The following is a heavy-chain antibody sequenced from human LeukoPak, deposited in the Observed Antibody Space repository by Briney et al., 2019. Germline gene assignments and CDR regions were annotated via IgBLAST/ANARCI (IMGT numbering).Heavy chain of an antibody. D-gene: IGHD4-17*01. Sequence: SETLSLTCTVSGGSISSYYWSWIRQPPGKGLEWIGEINHSGSTNNNPSLKSRVTKTVNTSKNQFSLKLSSVTAADTAVYYCARGVKTTVTNYDFDYWGQGTLVTVSS. CDR3: ARGVKTTVTNYDFDY. CDR1: GGSISSYY. CDR2: INHSGST. V-gene: IGHV4-34*01. J-gene: IGHJ4*02.